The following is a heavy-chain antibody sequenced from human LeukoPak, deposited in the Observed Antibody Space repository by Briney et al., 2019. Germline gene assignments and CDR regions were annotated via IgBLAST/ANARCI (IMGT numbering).Heavy chain of an antibody. Sequence: PGGSLRLSCAASGFTFSSRWVSWVRQAPGEGLEWVANIKEDGSVKTYVDSVKGRFTISRDNAKNSLFLQMNSLRAEDTAVYYCARELGSGIDYWGQGTLVTVSS. CDR1: GFTFSSRW. D-gene: IGHD2-15*01. V-gene: IGHV3-7*05. CDR3: ARELGSGIDY. CDR2: IKEDGSVK. J-gene: IGHJ4*02.